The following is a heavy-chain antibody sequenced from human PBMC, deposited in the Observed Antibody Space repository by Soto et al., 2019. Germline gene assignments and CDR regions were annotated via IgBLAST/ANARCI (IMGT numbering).Heavy chain of an antibody. CDR1: GFTFSSYS. Sequence: GGSLRLSCAASGFTFSSYSMNWVRQAPGKGLEWVSYISSSSSTIYYADSVKGRFTISRDNAKNSLYLQMNSLRDEDTAVYYCARVGFPRHSGSYSGYFDYWGQGTLVTVSS. J-gene: IGHJ4*02. D-gene: IGHD1-26*01. CDR3: ARVGFPRHSGSYSGYFDY. CDR2: ISSSSSTI. V-gene: IGHV3-48*02.